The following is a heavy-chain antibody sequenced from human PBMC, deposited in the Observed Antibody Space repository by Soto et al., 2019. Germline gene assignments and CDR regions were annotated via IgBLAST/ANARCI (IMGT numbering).Heavy chain of an antibody. CDR3: ARDQGTVVTQTLDY. CDR1: GFTFSSYA. D-gene: IGHD2-15*01. CDR2: ISGSGDST. J-gene: IGHJ4*02. Sequence: EVQLLESGGELVQPGGSLRLSCAASGFTFSSYAMTWVRQAPGKGLEWVSSISGSGDSTYYAASVKGRFTISRDNSRSTLFLQMNSLRAEDTAIYYCARDQGTVVTQTLDYWGQGALVTVSS. V-gene: IGHV3-23*01.